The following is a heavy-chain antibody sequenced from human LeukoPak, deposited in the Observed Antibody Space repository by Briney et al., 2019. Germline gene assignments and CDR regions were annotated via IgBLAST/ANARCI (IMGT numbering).Heavy chain of an antibody. CDR1: GFTFSSYW. J-gene: IGHJ4*02. Sequence: GGSLRLSCAASGFTFSSYWMTWVRQAPGKGLESVVKVNEDGSQQYYVDSVKGRFTISRDNAKKSLYLQMNSLRADDTAFYYCARKGSYFDYWGQGTLVTVSS. CDR2: VNEDGSQQ. V-gene: IGHV3-7*03. CDR3: ARKGSYFDY.